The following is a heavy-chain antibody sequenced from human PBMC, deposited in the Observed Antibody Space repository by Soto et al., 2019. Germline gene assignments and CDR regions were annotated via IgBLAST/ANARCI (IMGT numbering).Heavy chain of an antibody. V-gene: IGHV3-30-3*02. CDR1: GFIFSGYA. CDR2: ISYEGNTK. CDR3: ANETCAYETDY. Sequence: QVQLVGSGGGVVQPGRSLRLSCAASGFIFSGYAMHCVRQAPGRGLEWVAVISYEGNTKYYADSVKGRFTVSRDNSKNTLYAQMNNLSAEDTAMYYCANETCAYETDYWGQGTLVTVSS. D-gene: IGHD5-12*01. J-gene: IGHJ4*02.